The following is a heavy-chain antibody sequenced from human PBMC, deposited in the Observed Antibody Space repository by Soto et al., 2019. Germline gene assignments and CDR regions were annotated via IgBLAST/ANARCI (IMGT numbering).Heavy chain of an antibody. V-gene: IGHV4-34*01. CDR1: GGSFSGYY. CDR2: INHSGST. D-gene: IGHD3-10*01. CDR3: ARGLTMVRGVIV. J-gene: IGHJ4*02. Sequence: QVQLQQWGARLLKPSETLSLTCAVYGGSFSGYYWSWIRQPPGKGLEWIGEINHSGSTNYNPSLKSRVTISVDTSKNQFSLKLSSVTAADTAVYYCARGLTMVRGVIVWGQGTLVTVSS.